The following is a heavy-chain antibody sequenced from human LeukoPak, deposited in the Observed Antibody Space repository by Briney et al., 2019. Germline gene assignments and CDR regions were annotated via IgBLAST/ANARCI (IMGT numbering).Heavy chain of an antibody. CDR3: ATYKIYCSSTSCYGFY. CDR1: GGTFSSYA. D-gene: IGHD2-2*01. V-gene: IGHV1-69*06. J-gene: IGHJ4*02. CDR2: IIPIFGTA. Sequence: SVKVSCKASGGTFSSYAISWVRQAPGQGLERMGGIIPIFGTANYAQKFQGRVTMTEDTSTDTAYMELSSLRSEDTAVYYCATYKIYCSSTSCYGFYWGQGTLVTVSS.